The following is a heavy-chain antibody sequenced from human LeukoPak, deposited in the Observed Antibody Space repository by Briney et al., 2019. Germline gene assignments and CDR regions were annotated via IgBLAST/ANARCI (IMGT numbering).Heavy chain of an antibody. J-gene: IGHJ4*02. CDR2: IYSGGSS. CDR1: GFTVSSNY. V-gene: IGHV3-53*01. CDR3: ARDGGSGWSSAFFDH. D-gene: IGHD6-19*01. Sequence: PGGSLRLSCAASGFTVSSNYMSWVRQAPGKGLEWVSVIYSGGSSYYADSVKGRFTISRDNSKNTLYLQMSSLRAEDTAVYYCARDGGSGWSSAFFDHWGQGTLVTVSS.